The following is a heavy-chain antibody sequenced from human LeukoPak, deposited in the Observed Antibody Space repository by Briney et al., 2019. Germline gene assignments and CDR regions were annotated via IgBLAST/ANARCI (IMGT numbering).Heavy chain of an antibody. D-gene: IGHD6-13*01. CDR1: GFTFSNSG. Sequence: GGSLRLSCATSGFTFSNSGMHWIRQAPDKGLEWVAFIRSDESDKYYAESVKGRFSISRDNSRNMLYLQMNSLRAEDTAVYYCARDAPGSWYSWYFDYWGQGTLVTVSS. V-gene: IGHV3-30*02. CDR3: ARDAPGSWYSWYFDY. CDR2: IRSDESDK. J-gene: IGHJ4*02.